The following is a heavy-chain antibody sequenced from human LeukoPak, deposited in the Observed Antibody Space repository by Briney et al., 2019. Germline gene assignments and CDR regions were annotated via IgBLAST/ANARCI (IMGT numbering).Heavy chain of an antibody. J-gene: IGHJ4*02. CDR1: GFTFDDYA. V-gene: IGHV3-9*01. D-gene: IGHD3-10*01. CDR3: AKEGSGGHLDY. CDR2: ISWNSGSI. Sequence: PGGSLRLSCAASGFTFDDYAMHWVRQAPGKGLEWVSGISWNSGSIGYADSVKGRFTISRDNAKNSLYLQMNSLRAEDTALYYCAKEGSGGHLDYWGQGTLVTVSS.